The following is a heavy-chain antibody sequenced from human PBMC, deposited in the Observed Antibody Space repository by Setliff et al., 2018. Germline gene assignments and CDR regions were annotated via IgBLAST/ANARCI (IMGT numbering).Heavy chain of an antibody. CDR2: IKRYLDGETT. Sequence: AGGSLRLSCAASGITFRNAWMTWVRQAPGKGLEWVGRIKRYLDGETTDYAVPVIGRFTISRDDSKNTLYLQMNSLKIEDTGVYYCTPELSSPPFYWGQGILVTVSS. V-gene: IGHV3-15*01. CDR3: TPELSSPPFY. CDR1: GITFRNAW. J-gene: IGHJ4*02.